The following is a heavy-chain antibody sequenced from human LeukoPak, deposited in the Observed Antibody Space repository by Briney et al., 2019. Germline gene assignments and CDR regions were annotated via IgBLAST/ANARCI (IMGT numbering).Heavy chain of an antibody. CDR2: ITTDGGTT. CDR3: TTGIGTIDY. V-gene: IGHV3-15*01. Sequence: GGSLRLSCAVSRPDFTIAWMSCVRQAPGKGLEWVGRITTDGGTTDYAAPVKGRFTISRDDAENTLYLQMNSLKTEDTAVYYCTTGIGTIDYWGQGTLVTVSS. J-gene: IGHJ4*02. CDR1: RPDFTIAW. D-gene: IGHD1-26*01.